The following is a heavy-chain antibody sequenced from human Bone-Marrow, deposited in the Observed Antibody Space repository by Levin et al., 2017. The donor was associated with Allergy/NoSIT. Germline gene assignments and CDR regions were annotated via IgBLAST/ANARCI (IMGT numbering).Heavy chain of an antibody. D-gene: IGHD3-3*01. V-gene: IGHV4-31*03. CDR2: INYSGST. CDR1: GGSISSGADY. CDR3: ARWGYDFWSGYYLQN. Sequence: SETLSLTCTVSGGSISSGADYWSWIRQHPGKGLEWIGYINYSGSTSYNPSLKRRITISVDTSKNEFSLKLSSVTAADTAVYYCARWGYDFWSGYYLQNWGQGILVTVSS. J-gene: IGHJ4*02.